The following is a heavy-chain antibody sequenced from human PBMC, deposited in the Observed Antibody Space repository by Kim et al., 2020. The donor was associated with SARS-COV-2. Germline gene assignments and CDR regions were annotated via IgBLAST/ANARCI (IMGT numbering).Heavy chain of an antibody. V-gene: IGHV3-23*01. Sequence: GGSLRLSCAASGLTFSSYAVSWVRQAPGKGLEWVSAISGSVGTTYYADSVKGRFTISRDNSKNTLYLQMNSLRAADTAVYYCAKEGAPAAKYGTDVWGQG. CDR1: GLTFSSYA. J-gene: IGHJ6*02. CDR2: ISGSVGTT. CDR3: AKEGAPAAKYGTDV. D-gene: IGHD2-2*01.